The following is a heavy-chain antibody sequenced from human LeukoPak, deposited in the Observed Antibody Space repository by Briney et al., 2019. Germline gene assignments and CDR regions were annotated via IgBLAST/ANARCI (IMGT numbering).Heavy chain of an antibody. J-gene: IGHJ5*02. CDR3: AKAPYSSSWHYTNWFDP. CDR1: GFTFSNFW. V-gene: IGHV3-23*01. D-gene: IGHD6-13*01. Sequence: GGSLRLSCAASGFTFSNFWMHWVRQAPGKGLEWVSAISGSGGSTYYADSVKGRFTISRDNSKNTLYLQMNSLRAEDTAVYYCAKAPYSSSWHYTNWFDPWGQGTLVTVSS. CDR2: ISGSGGST.